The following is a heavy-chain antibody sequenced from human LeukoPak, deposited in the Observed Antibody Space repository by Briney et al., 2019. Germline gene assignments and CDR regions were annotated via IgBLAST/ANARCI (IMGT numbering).Heavy chain of an antibody. J-gene: IGHJ4*02. D-gene: IGHD3-10*01. Sequence: SETLSLTCTVTGYSISSNYYWSWVRQPPGRRLEWIATIHHSGRTFYNPSLKSRVTISVDTSKNQFSLKLNSVTAADAAIYYCTADRGSGNYYDFWGQGALATVSS. CDR2: IHHSGRT. CDR1: GYSISSNYY. V-gene: IGHV4-38-2*02. CDR3: TADRGSGNYYDF.